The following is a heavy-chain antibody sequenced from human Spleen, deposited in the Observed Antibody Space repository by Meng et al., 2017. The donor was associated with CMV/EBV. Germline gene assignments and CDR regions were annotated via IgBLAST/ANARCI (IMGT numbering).Heavy chain of an antibody. V-gene: IGHV1-18*01. D-gene: IGHD6-19*01. Sequence: ASVKVSCKASGYTFSSYGISWVRQAPGQGLEWMGWISGYNGNTNHAQKFQGRVTMTTDMSTNTAYMELRRLRYDDTAVYYCARDGPGMAVPTWFDPWGQGTLVTVSS. J-gene: IGHJ5*02. CDR3: ARDGPGMAVPTWFDP. CDR2: ISGYNGNT. CDR1: GYTFSSYG.